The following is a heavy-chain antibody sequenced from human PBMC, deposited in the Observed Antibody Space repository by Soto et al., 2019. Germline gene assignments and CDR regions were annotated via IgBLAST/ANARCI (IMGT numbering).Heavy chain of an antibody. CDR3: AREPAWSSCYAYYGMDV. CDR1: GGSFSGYY. CDR2: INHSGST. J-gene: IGHJ6*02. D-gene: IGHD2-2*01. Sequence: PSETLSLTCAVYGGSFSGYYWSWIRQPPGKGLEWIGEINHSGSTNYNPSLKSRVTISVDTSKNQFSLKLSSVTAADTAVYYCAREPAWSSCYAYYGMDVWGQGTTVTVSS. V-gene: IGHV4-34*01.